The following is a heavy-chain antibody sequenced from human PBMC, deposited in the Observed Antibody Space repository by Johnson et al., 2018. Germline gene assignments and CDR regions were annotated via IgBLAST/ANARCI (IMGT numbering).Heavy chain of an antibody. CDR3: AKEVRGYEYDGDYYYYMDV. V-gene: IGHV3-23*04. D-gene: IGHD5-12*01. CDR1: EFTFSSYA. CDR2: ITGSGGST. J-gene: IGHJ6*03. Sequence: VQLVQSGGGLVQPGGSLRLSCAASEFTFSSYAMTWVRQAPGMGLEWVSLITGSGGSTYYVESVKGRFTISRDNSKTTLYLQMNSLRAEETAVYYCAKEVRGYEYDGDYYYYMDVWGKGTTVTVSS.